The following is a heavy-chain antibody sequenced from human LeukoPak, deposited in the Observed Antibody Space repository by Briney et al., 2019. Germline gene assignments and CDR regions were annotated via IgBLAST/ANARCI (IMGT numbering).Heavy chain of an antibody. Sequence: GASVKVSCKASGYIFTAYYLHWVRQAPGQKPKWMGWIKANSGDTNYAQKFQGRVTMTRDTSISTVYMELSGLTADDTAVYYCTRVGDDYPYWGQGTLVTVSS. CDR2: IKANSGDT. CDR1: GYIFTAYY. CDR3: TRVGDDYPY. J-gene: IGHJ4*02. V-gene: IGHV1-2*02. D-gene: IGHD5-24*01.